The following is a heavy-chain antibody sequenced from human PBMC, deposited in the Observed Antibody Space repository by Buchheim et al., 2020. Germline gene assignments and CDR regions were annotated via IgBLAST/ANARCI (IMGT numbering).Heavy chain of an antibody. CDR3: AKASRLSVSLGYFDY. V-gene: IGHV3-7*03. CDR2: IKQDGSEK. CDR1: GFTFSSYW. J-gene: IGHJ4*02. D-gene: IGHD3-16*01. Sequence: EVQLVESGGGLVQPGGSLRLSCAASGFTFSSYWMGWVRQAPGKGLEWVANIKQDGSEKYYVDSVRGRFTISRDNSKNTLYLQMNSLRAEDTAVYYCAKASRLSVSLGYFDYWGQGTL.